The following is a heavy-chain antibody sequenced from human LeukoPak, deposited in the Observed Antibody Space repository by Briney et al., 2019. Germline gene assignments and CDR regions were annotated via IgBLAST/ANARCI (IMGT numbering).Heavy chain of an antibody. CDR3: AREGGSSGYAGYFDY. J-gene: IGHJ4*02. Sequence: GRSLRLSCAASGFTFSNSPMHWVRRAPGKGLEWVAVISPHSDIKKYADSVKDRFTISRDNSKNTLDLQMNSLRAEDTAVYYCAREGGSSGYAGYFDYWGQGGLVTVSS. CDR1: GFTFSNSP. CDR2: ISPHSDIK. V-gene: IGHV3-30*04. D-gene: IGHD3-22*01.